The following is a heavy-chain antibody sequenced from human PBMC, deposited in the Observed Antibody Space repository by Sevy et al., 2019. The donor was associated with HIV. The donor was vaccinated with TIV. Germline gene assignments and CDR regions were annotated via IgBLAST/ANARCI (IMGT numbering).Heavy chain of an antibody. J-gene: IGHJ3*01. CDR1: GFSFRTYG. V-gene: IGHV3-33*03. CDR2: IWYDGSNQ. Sequence: GGSLRLSCAASGFSFRTYGIHWVRQAPGKGLEWVAFIWYDGSNQLYADAVKGRFTISRDNSKDMVSLQMNSRRVEDTALYCCARLDFDVWGHGTMVTVSS. CDR3: ARLDFDV.